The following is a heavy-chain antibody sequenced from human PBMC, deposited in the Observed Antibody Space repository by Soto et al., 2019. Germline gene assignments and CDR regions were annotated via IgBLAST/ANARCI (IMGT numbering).Heavy chain of an antibody. Sequence: QVQLQESGPGLAETLSLTCTVSGVSITSGDYYWNWIRQPPGKGLEWIGNIDYSGNTYYNPSLKSRLTISLDTSKNQFSLELSSVTAADTAVYYCASFGVDSMKWFDPWGQGTLVTVSS. CDR1: GVSITSGDYY. CDR3: ASFGVDSMKWFDP. CDR2: IDYSGNT. D-gene: IGHD3-3*01. J-gene: IGHJ5*02. V-gene: IGHV4-30-4*01.